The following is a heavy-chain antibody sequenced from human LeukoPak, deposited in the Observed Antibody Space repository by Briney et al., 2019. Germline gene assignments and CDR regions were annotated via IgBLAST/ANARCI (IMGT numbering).Heavy chain of an antibody. J-gene: IGHJ4*02. CDR2: IYHSGST. CDR1: GGSISSGGYS. V-gene: IGHV4-30-2*01. CDR3: ARAVSTYYYDSSGYHFDY. Sequence: SETLSLTCAVSGGSISSGGYSWSWIRQPPGTGLEWIGYIYHSGSTYYNPSLKSRVTISVDRSKNQFSLKLSSVTAADTAVYYCARAVSTYYYDSSGYHFDYWGQGTLVTVSS. D-gene: IGHD3-22*01.